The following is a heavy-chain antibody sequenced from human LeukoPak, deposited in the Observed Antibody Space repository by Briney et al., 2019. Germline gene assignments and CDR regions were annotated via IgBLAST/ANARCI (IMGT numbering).Heavy chain of an antibody. CDR2: IIPIFGTA. D-gene: IGHD1-26*01. V-gene: IGHV1-69*05. CDR3: AADVSGSYDAFDI. Sequence: GASVKVSCKASGGTFSSYAISWVRQAPGQGLEWMGRIIPIFGTANYAQKFQGRVTITTDESTSTAYMELSSLRSEDTAVYYCAADVSGSYDAFDIWGQGTMVTVSS. J-gene: IGHJ3*02. CDR1: GGTFSSYA.